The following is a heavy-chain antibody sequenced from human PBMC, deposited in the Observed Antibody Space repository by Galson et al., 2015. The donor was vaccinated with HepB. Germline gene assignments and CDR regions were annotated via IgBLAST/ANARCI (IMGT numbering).Heavy chain of an antibody. Sequence: SLRLFCAASGYTFRSYAMHWVRQAPGKGLEWVAIISYDEANRYYADSVKGRFTISRDNSKDTLYLQMNSLRPEDTAVYYCARAWFGELLSYFFDYWGQGTLVTVSS. CDR1: GYTFRSYA. J-gene: IGHJ4*02. V-gene: IGHV3-30*04. CDR2: ISYDEANR. D-gene: IGHD3-10*01. CDR3: ARAWFGELLSYFFDY.